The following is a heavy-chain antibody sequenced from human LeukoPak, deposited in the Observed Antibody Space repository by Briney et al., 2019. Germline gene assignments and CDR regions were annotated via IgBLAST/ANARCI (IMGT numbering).Heavy chain of an antibody. J-gene: IGHJ6*02. D-gene: IGHD7-27*01. V-gene: IGHV1-69*04. Sequence: SVKVSCKASGGTFSSYAISWVRQAPGQGLEWMGRIIPILGIANYAQKFQGRVTITADKSTSTAYMELSSLRSEDTAVYYCARVPGEDYYYYGMGVWGQGTTVTVSS. CDR2: IIPILGIA. CDR3: ARVPGEDYYYYGMGV. CDR1: GGTFSSYA.